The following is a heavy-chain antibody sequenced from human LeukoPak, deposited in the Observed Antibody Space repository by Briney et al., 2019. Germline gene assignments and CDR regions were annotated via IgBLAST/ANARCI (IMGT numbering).Heavy chain of an antibody. J-gene: IGHJ4*02. D-gene: IGHD1-26*01. V-gene: IGHV4-30-2*01. CDR3: ARGRWELGAFDY. Sequence: SETLSLTCAVSGGSISSGGYSWSWIRQPPGKGLEWIGYIYHSGSTYYNPSLKSRVTISVDRSKNQFSLKLSSVTAADTAVYYCARGRWELGAFDYWGQGTLATVSS. CDR2: IYHSGST. CDR1: GGSISSGGYS.